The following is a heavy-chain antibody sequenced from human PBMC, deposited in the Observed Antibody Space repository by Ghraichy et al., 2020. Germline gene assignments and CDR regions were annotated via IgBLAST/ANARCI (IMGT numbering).Heavy chain of an antibody. V-gene: IGHV3-23*01. J-gene: IGHJ4*02. CDR1: GFTFSSYA. CDR2: ISGSGGST. D-gene: IGHD1-7*01. Sequence: GESLNISCAASGFTFSSYAMSWVRQAPGKGLEWVSAISGSGGSTYYADSVKGRFTISRDNSKNTLYLQMNSLRAEDTAVYYCAKVMYNWNYKDFDYWGQGTLVTVSS. CDR3: AKVMYNWNYKDFDY.